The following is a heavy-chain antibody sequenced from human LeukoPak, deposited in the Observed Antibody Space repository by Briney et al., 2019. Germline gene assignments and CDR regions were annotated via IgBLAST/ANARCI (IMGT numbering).Heavy chain of an antibody. CDR1: GFTFSNYG. J-gene: IGHJ4*02. CDR3: AKDRGDYVYYFAY. Sequence: GGSLRLSCAASGFTFSNYGMHWVRQAPGKGLEWVAFMQYDGSDKFFADSVKGRFTISRDNSKNTLYLQMNSLRAEDTAVYYCAKDRGDYVYYFAYWGQGTLVTVSS. V-gene: IGHV3-30*02. CDR2: MQYDGSDK. D-gene: IGHD4-17*01.